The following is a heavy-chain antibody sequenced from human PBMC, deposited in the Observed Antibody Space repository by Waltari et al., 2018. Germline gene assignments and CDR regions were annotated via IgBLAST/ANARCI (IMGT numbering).Heavy chain of an antibody. J-gene: IGHJ4*02. CDR2: ISGSGGST. CDR1: GFTFSSYA. D-gene: IGHD2-8*01. V-gene: IGHV3-23*01. Sequence: EVQLLESGGGLVQPGGSLRLSCAASGFTFSSYAMSWVRQAPGKGLEWVSAISGSGGSTYYADSVKCRFTISRDNSKNTLYLQMNSLRAEDTAVYYCAKSGQMVWLFDYWGQGTLVTVSS. CDR3: AKSGQMVWLFDY.